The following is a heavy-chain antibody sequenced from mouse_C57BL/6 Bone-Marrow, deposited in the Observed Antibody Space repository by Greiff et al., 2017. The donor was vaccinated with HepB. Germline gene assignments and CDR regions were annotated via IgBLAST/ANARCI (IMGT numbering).Heavy chain of an antibody. D-gene: IGHD6-2*01. CDR3: TKGVSYFDV. CDR1: GFNIKDDY. V-gene: IGHV14-4*01. J-gene: IGHJ1*03. CDR2: IDPENGDT. Sequence: EVQLQESGAELVRPGASVKLSCTASGFNIKDDYMHWVKQRPEQGLEWIGWIDPENGDTEYASKFQGKATITADTSSNTAYLQLSSLTSEDTAVYYCTKGVSYFDVWGTGTTVTVSS.